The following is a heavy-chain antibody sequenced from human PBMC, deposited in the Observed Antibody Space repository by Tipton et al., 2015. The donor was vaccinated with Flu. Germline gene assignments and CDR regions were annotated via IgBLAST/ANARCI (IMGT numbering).Heavy chain of an antibody. J-gene: IGHJ5*02. CDR2: VFHSGSK. D-gene: IGHD4-11*01. V-gene: IGHV4-38-2*01. CDR3: ARRGYSNYVSQPKNWFDL. CDR1: GYSIRSDYY. Sequence: TLSLTCDVSGYSIRSDYYWGWIRQPPGKGLEWIGNVFHSGSKYYNPSLRSRVTISVDTSKNQFSLKMSSVTAADTAVYFCARRGYSNYVSQPKNWFDLWGQGILVTVSA.